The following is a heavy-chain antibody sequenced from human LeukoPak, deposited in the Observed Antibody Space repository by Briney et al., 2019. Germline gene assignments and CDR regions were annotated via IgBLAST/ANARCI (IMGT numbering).Heavy chain of an antibody. CDR1: GFIFSNYE. V-gene: IGHV3-48*03. CDR2: ISGSGRST. D-gene: IGHD1-26*01. CDR3: ACVDSGVTFDY. Sequence: GGSLRLSCAGSGFIFSNYEINWVRQAPGKGLEWVSYISGSGRSTYHADSVKGRFTISRDNAKNSLYLQVNSLRAEDTAVYYCACVDSGVTFDYWGQGTLVTVSS. J-gene: IGHJ4*02.